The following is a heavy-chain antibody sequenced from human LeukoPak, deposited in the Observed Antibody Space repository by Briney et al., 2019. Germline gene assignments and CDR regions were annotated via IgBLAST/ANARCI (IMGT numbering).Heavy chain of an antibody. J-gene: IGHJ6*02. Sequence: SETLSLTCAVYGGSFSGYYWSWIRQPPGKGLEWIGEINRSGSTNYNPSLKSRVTISVDTSKNQFSLKLSSVTAADTAVYYCARARPIVVVTRLRYYYGMDVWGQGTTVTVSS. V-gene: IGHV4-34*01. CDR2: INRSGST. D-gene: IGHD2-21*02. CDR3: ARARPIVVVTRLRYYYGMDV. CDR1: GGSFSGYY.